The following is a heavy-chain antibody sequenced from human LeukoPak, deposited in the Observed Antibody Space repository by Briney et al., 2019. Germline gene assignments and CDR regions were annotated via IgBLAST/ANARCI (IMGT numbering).Heavy chain of an antibody. Sequence: GGSLRLSCAASGFTFSSYAMSWVRQAPGKGLEWVSGVSGSGDNTYYADSVKGRFTISRDNSKNTLYVQVNSLGTEDTATYYCAKGSYYDSSGSFYFDYWGQGTLVTVSS. J-gene: IGHJ4*02. V-gene: IGHV3-23*01. D-gene: IGHD3-22*01. CDR3: AKGSYYDSSGSFYFDY. CDR1: GFTFSSYA. CDR2: VSGSGDNT.